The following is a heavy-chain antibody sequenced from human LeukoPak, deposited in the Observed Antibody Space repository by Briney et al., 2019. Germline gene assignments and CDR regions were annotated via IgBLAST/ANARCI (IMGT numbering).Heavy chain of an antibody. CDR3: ARLRGSYFDS. CDR2: IWYDGSNK. V-gene: IGHV3-33*01. J-gene: IGHJ4*02. CDR1: GLTFSSHG. D-gene: IGHD1-26*01. Sequence: GGSLRLSCAASGLTFSSHGMLWVRQAPGKGLEWVALIWYDGSNKYYADSVKGRFTISRDNSKNTLYLQMNSLRAEDTAAYYCARLRGSYFDSWGQGTLVTVAS.